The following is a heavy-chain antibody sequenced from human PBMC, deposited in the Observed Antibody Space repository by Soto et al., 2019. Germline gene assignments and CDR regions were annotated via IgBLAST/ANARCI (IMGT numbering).Heavy chain of an antibody. CDR1: GGSFSGYC. Sequence: PSETLSLTCAVYGGSFSGYCWTWIRQPPGKGLEWIGEINHSGSTNYIPSLKSRITMSVDTSKNQFSLNLTSVTAADTAVYYCTRGWSYGFSNSWGQGILVTVSS. V-gene: IGHV4-34*01. CDR2: INHSGST. D-gene: IGHD5-18*01. CDR3: TRGWSYGFSNS. J-gene: IGHJ4*02.